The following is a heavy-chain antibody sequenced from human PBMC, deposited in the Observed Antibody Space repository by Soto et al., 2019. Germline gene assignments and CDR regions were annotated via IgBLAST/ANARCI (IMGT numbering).Heavy chain of an antibody. V-gene: IGHV5-51*01. Sequence: GESLKISCKVSGYRFSXYWIGCVRQMPGKGLEWMGIIYPGDSDTRYSPSFQGQVTISADKSISTAYLQWSSLRASDTAMYYCARASITGYRYCSGGTCQPFDYWGRGTLVTVSS. CDR1: GYRFSXYW. J-gene: IGHJ4*02. D-gene: IGHD2-15*01. CDR3: ARASITGYRYCSGGTCQPFDY. CDR2: IYPGDSDT.